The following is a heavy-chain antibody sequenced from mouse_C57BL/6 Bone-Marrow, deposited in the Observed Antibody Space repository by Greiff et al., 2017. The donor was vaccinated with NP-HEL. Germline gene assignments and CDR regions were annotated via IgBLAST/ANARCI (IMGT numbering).Heavy chain of an antibody. Sequence: DVKLVESGGGLVQPGGSLKLSCAASGFTFSDYYMYWVRQTPEKRLEWVAYISNGGGSTYYPDTVKGRFTISRDNAKNTLYLQMSRLKSEDTAMYYCARDYGPLHWYFDVWGTGTTVTVSS. CDR3: ARDYGPLHWYFDV. V-gene: IGHV5-12*01. CDR2: ISNGGGST. D-gene: IGHD1-1*01. CDR1: GFTFSDYY. J-gene: IGHJ1*03.